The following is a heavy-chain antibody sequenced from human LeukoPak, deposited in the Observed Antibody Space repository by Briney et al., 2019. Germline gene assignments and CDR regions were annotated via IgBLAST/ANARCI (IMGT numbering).Heavy chain of an antibody. CDR2: INPSGGST. Sequence: GASVKVSCKASGYTFTSYYMHWVRQAPGQGLEWMGIINPSGGSTSYAQKFQGRVTMTRDTSTSTVYMELSSLRSEDTAVYYCAREDVVVITRGAFDIWGQGTMVTVSS. D-gene: IGHD3-22*01. CDR1: GYTFTSYY. CDR3: AREDVVVITRGAFDI. V-gene: IGHV1-46*01. J-gene: IGHJ3*02.